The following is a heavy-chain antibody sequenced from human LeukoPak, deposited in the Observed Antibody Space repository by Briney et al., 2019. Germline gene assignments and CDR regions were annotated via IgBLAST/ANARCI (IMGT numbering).Heavy chain of an antibody. CDR2: INPNSGGT. CDR1: GYTFTGYY. J-gene: IGHJ3*02. D-gene: IGHD6-19*01. V-gene: IGHV1-2*02. Sequence: ASVKVSCKASGYTFTGYYMHWVRQAPGQGLEWMGWINPNSGGTNYAQEFQGRVTMTRDTSISTAYMELSRLRSDDTAVYYCARDRSQYSSGWYQSVVRAFDIWGQGTMVTVSS. CDR3: ARDRSQYSSGWYQSVVRAFDI.